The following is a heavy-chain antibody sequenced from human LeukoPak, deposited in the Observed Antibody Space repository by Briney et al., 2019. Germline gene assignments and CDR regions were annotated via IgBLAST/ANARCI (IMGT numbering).Heavy chain of an antibody. Sequence: GASVKVSCKTSGYTFTSYGFSWVRQAPGQGLEWVGWISAYNGNTNYAQKLQGGVTMSTDTSTSTAYMELRSLSSDDTAVYYCARDRTGSVRDGLYYWGQGTLVTVSS. CDR2: ISAYNGNT. CDR3: ARDRTGSVRDGLYY. V-gene: IGHV1-18*01. J-gene: IGHJ4*02. D-gene: IGHD3-9*01. CDR1: GYTFTSYG.